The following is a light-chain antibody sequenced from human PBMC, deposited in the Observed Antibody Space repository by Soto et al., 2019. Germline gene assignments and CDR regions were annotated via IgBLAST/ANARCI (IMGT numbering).Light chain of an antibody. V-gene: IGLV1-44*01. CDR1: SSNIGTKT. Sequence: QSVLTQPPSASGIPGQRVTISCSGSSSNIGTKTVNWYQQLPGTAPKVLIYTNNQRPSGVPDRFSGSKSGTSASLAISGLQSEDEADYYCAAWDDSLSGVVFGGGTKLTGL. CDR2: TNN. CDR3: AAWDDSLSGVV. J-gene: IGLJ2*01.